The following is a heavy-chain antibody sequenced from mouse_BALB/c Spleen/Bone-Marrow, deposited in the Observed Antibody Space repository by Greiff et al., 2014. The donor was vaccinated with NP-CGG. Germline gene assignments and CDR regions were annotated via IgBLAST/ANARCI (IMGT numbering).Heavy chain of an antibody. D-gene: IGHD2-10*02. CDR2: ISDGGNYS. V-gene: IGHV5-4*02. Sequence: QLKESGGGLVKPGGALKLSCAASGFTFSDYYIYWLRQNPEKRVEWVATISDGGNYSYYPDSVKGQFTISRDNAKNNLYLQMSSLKSEDTAMYYCARSRMRYGAMDYWGQGTSVTVFS. CDR1: GFTFSDYY. CDR3: ARSRMRYGAMDY. J-gene: IGHJ4*01.